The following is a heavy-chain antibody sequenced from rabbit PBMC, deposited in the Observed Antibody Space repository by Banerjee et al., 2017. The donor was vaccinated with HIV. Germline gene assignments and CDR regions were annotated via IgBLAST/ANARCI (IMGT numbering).Heavy chain of an antibody. J-gene: IGHJ3*01. D-gene: IGHD2-1*01. CDR2: INTSSGNT. Sequence: QEQLVESGGDLVKPEGSLTLTCTASGFSFSNKYVMCWVRQAPGKGLEWIACINTSSGNTVYASWAKGRFTISKTSSTTVTLQMTSLTAADTATYFCARDELNNDGDSFRLWGQGTLVTVS. CDR1: GFSFSNKYV. CDR3: ARDELNNDGDSFRL. V-gene: IGHV1S45*01.